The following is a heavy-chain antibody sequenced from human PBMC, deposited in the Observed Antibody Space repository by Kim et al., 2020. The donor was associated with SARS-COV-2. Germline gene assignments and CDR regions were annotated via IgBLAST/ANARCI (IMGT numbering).Heavy chain of an antibody. Sequence: ASVKVSCKASGYTFTSYGISWVRQAPGQGLEWMGWISAYNGNTNYAQKLQGRVTMTTDTSTSTAYMERRSLRSDDTAVYYCARYVSQQLSTGWFDPWGQGTLVTVSS. D-gene: IGHD6-13*01. J-gene: IGHJ5*02. V-gene: IGHV1-18*01. CDR3: ARYVSQQLSTGWFDP. CDR1: GYTFTSYG. CDR2: ISAYNGNT.